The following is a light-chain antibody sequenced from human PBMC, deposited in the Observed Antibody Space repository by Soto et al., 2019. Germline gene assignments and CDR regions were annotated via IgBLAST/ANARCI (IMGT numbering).Light chain of an antibody. CDR2: GAS. CDR3: PYYGSSPST. J-gene: IGKJ1*01. CDR1: QSVSSTY. Sequence: EIVFTQSPGTLSLSPGERATLSCRASQSVSSTYLAWYQQKPGQAPRLLIYGASSRATGIPDRFSGSGSATDFTLTISRXEPEDFAVYYCPYYGSSPSTFGQGTKVDTK. V-gene: IGKV3-20*01.